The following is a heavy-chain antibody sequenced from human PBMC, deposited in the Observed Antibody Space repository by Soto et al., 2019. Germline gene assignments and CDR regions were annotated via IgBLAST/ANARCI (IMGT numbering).Heavy chain of an antibody. J-gene: IGHJ5*02. Sequence: SVKVSCKTAGDSFNDYYIHWVRQAPGQGLEWMGWINPNGGTTKYAQKFQGRVTITTDESTSTAYMELSSLRSEDTAVYYCARWSYTTGITGTTAPDWFDPWGQGTLVTVSS. CDR1: GDSFNDYY. V-gene: IGHV1-69*05. D-gene: IGHD1-20*01. CDR3: ARWSYTTGITGTTAPDWFDP. CDR2: INPNGGTT.